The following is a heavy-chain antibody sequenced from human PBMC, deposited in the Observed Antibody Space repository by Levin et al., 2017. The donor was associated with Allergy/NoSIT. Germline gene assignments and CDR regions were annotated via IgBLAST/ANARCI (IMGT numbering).Heavy chain of an antibody. V-gene: IGHV3-7*01. CDR1: RFTFSTYW. CDR3: ATSLWYYGLDV. Sequence: GGSLRLSCAVSRFTFSTYWMNWVRQAPGKGLEWVANIKQDGSEKNYVDSVKGRFTISRDNAKNSLYLQMNSLGVEDTALYYCATSLWYYGLDVWGQGTTVTVSS. J-gene: IGHJ6*02. CDR2: IKQDGSEK.